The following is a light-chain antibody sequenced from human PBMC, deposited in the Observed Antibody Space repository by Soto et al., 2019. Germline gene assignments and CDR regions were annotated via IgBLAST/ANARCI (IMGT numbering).Light chain of an antibody. CDR1: QSISSK. V-gene: IGKV1-39*01. J-gene: IGKJ5*01. CDR3: QQGYSNPIS. CDR2: TAS. Sequence: DIQVTQSPASLSASVVDRVTITFRASQSISSKLTWYQQKPGEAPKPLIYTASSLYSGVPSRFSGSGSGTDFTLTISSLQPEDFATYFCQQGYSNPISFGQGTRLEIK.